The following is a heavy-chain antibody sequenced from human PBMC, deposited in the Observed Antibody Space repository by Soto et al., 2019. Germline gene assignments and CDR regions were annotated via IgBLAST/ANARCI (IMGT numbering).Heavy chain of an antibody. CDR1: GFTFDDYA. CDR2: MSWHSGSI. D-gene: IGHD2-21*02. J-gene: IGHJ4*02. CDR3: AKGPIRPDYYFDY. Sequence: EVQLVESGGGLVQPGRSLRLSCAASGFTFDDYAMHWVRQAPGKGLEWVSGMSWHSGSIGYADSVKGRFTISRDNAKNSLYLQMNSLRAEDTALYYCAKGPIRPDYYFDYWGQGTLVTVSS. V-gene: IGHV3-9*01.